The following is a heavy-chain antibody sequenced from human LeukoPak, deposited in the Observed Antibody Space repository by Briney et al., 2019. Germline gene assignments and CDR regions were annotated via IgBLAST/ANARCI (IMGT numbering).Heavy chain of an antibody. CDR3: ARGMDRSKAGDL. J-gene: IGHJ4*02. D-gene: IGHD2-21*02. Sequence: PSETLSLTCDVSGDSCDDYYCSWIRQPPGKGLEWIGEIHPHGIFYYNSSLVSRVTISIDESKSQFSLRLTSVTAADTGFYYCARGMDRSKAGDLWGQGSLVTVSS. CDR2: IHPHGIF. CDR1: GDSCDDYY. V-gene: IGHV4-34*01.